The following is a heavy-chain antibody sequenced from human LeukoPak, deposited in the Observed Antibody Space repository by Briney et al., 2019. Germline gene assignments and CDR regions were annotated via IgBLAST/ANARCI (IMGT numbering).Heavy chain of an antibody. V-gene: IGHV3-74*01. J-gene: IGHJ4*02. D-gene: IGHD5-24*01. CDR2: INSDGTST. CDR3: ARVRDGYSTEGFDY. CDR1: GLSFTNYW. Sequence: PGGSLRLSCPASGLSFTNYWMHWVRQAPGKGLVWVSRINSDGTSTTYADSVKGRFTISRDDAKNTLYLQMKSLRVEDTAVYYCARVRDGYSTEGFDYWGQGTLVTVSS.